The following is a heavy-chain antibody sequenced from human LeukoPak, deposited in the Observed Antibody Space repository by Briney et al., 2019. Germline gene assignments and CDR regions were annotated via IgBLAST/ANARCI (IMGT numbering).Heavy chain of an antibody. D-gene: IGHD3-10*01. CDR3: SRGGDYYGSASYLY. Sequence: SETLSLTCIVSYGSISSYYWSWIRQPPGKGLEWIGYIYYSGSNNYNPSLKSRVTIPVDTSKNQFSLKLSAVTAADTAVEYCSRGGDYYGSASYLYWGQGALVTVSS. J-gene: IGHJ4*02. V-gene: IGHV4-59*01. CDR2: IYYSGSN. CDR1: YGSISSYY.